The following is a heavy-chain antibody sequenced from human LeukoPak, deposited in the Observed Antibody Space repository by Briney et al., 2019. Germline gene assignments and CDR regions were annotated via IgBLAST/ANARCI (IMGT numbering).Heavy chain of an antibody. V-gene: IGHV3-7*01. CDR1: GFTFSSYW. Sequence: PGGSLRLSCAASGFTFSSYWMSWVRQAPGKGLEWVANIKQDGSEKYYVDSVKGRFTISRDNAKNSLYLQMNSLRAEDTAVYYCAREAYCSSTSCYPDYWGQGTLVTVSS. J-gene: IGHJ4*02. D-gene: IGHD2-2*01. CDR3: AREAYCSSTSCYPDY. CDR2: IKQDGSEK.